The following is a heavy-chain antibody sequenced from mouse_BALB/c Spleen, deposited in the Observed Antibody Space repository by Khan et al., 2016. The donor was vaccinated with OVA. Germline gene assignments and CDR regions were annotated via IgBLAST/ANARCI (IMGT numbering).Heavy chain of an antibody. CDR1: GYTFTDYV. Sequence: QVQLQQSGPELVKPGASVKMSCKASGYTFTDYVMNWVKQRNGQGLEWIGQIYPGSDSTYYNEKFKGKATLTADRSSSTAYMQLSNLTSEDSAVYFGERAGWDVFAYWGQGTLVTVSA. CDR2: IYPGSDST. J-gene: IGHJ3*01. D-gene: IGHD4-1*01. CDR3: ERAGWDVFAY. V-gene: IGHV1-77*01.